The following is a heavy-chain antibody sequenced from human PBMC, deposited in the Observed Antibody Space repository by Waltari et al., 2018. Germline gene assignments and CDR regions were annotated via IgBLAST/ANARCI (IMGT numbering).Heavy chain of an antibody. D-gene: IGHD2-8*02. CDR3: VRLEDCSGPGANCYSGDSFALDV. CDR2: INHNGNR. Sequence: QVQLQQWGAGQLQPSETLSLTCAVYGGSFSGYYWGWIRQPPGKGLEWIGEINHNGNRKHNPSLRSRITMLVDTSRSQFSLKVNSVTAADTAVYYCVRLEDCSGPGANCYSGDSFALDVWGQGTTVTVSS. J-gene: IGHJ6*02. CDR1: GGSFSGYY. V-gene: IGHV4-34*02.